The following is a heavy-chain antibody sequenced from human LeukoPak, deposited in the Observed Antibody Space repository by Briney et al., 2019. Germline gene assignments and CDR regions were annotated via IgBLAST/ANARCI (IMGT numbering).Heavy chain of an antibody. CDR3: ARDRIVAAAGPWGGYYYGMDV. Sequence: SETLSLTCTVSVGSISSYYWSWTRQPPGKGLEWIGYIYYSGCTNYNPSHKSRVTISVDTSKNQFSLKLSSVTAADTAVYYCARDRIVAAAGPWGGYYYGMDVWGQGTTVTVSS. CDR1: VGSISSYY. V-gene: IGHV4-59*01. CDR2: IYYSGCT. D-gene: IGHD6-13*01. J-gene: IGHJ6*02.